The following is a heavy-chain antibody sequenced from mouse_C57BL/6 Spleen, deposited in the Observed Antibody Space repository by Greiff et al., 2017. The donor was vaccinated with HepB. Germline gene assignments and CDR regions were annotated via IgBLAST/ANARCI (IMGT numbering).Heavy chain of an antibody. D-gene: IGHD4-1*01. CDR2: IHPNSGST. Sequence: VQLQQPGAELVKPGASVKLSCKASGYTFTSYWMHWVKQRPGQGLEWIGMIHPNSGSTNYNEKCKSKATLTVDKSSSTAYMQLSSLTSEDSAVYYCAREETGTLAYWGQGTLVTVSA. CDR3: AREETGTLAY. CDR1: GYTFTSYW. J-gene: IGHJ3*01. V-gene: IGHV1-64*01.